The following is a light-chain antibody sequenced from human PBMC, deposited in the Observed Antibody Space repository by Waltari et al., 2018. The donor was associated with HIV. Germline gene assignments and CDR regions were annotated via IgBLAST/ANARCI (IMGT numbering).Light chain of an antibody. Sequence: QSALTQPPSVSGSPGQSVTISCTGSSSDVGRHNRVSWHQQPPGTAPKLLIYEVTYRPSGVPDRFSGSKSGNTASLTISGLQAEDEADYYCSSYTSSSTYVFGTGTRVTVL. CDR2: EVT. CDR3: SSYTSSSTYV. J-gene: IGLJ1*01. CDR1: SSDVGRHNR. V-gene: IGLV2-18*02.